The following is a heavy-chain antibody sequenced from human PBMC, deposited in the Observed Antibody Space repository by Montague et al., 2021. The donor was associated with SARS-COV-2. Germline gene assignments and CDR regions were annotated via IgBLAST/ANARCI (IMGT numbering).Heavy chain of an antibody. CDR1: GFTFSSYG. V-gene: IGHV3-30*18. CDR3: AKDDPMLKDAFDI. D-gene: IGHD3-10*02. Sequence: SLRLSCAASGFTFSSYGMHWVRQAPGKGLEWVAVISYDGSNKYYADSVKGRFTISRDNSKNTLYLQMNSLRAGDTAVYYCAKDDPMLKDAFDIWGQGTMVTVSS. J-gene: IGHJ3*02. CDR2: ISYDGSNK.